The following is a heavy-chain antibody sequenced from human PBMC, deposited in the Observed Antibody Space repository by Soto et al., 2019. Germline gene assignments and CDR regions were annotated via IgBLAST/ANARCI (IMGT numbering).Heavy chain of an antibody. Sequence: FVNGSWKTAGDTFGSYSISWLRQATGQGLECMGWIIPIFGTANYAQKFQGRVTITADKSTSTAYMELSSLRSEDTAVDYCARGAIPGYSSGCGWFDPWGQGTLVTVSS. D-gene: IGHD6-19*01. CDR3: ARGAIPGYSSGCGWFDP. CDR1: GDTFGSYS. J-gene: IGHJ5*02. V-gene: IGHV1-69*06. CDR2: IIPIFGTA.